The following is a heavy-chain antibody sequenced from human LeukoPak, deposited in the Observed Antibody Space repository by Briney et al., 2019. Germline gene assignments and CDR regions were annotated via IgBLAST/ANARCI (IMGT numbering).Heavy chain of an antibody. D-gene: IGHD3-3*01. CDR3: ARDFWSGHYYFDY. V-gene: IGHV1-2*02. J-gene: IGHJ4*02. CDR2: INPNSGGT. Sequence: ASVKVSCKASGYTFTGYYMHWVRQAPGQGLEWKGWINPNSGGTNYAQKFQGRVTMTRDTSISTAYMELSRLRSDDTAVYYCARDFWSGHYYFDYWGQGTLVTVSS. CDR1: GYTFTGYY.